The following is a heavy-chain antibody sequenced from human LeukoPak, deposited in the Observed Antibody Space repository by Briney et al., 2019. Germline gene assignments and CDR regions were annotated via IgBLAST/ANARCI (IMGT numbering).Heavy chain of an antibody. Sequence: GGSLRLSCAASGFTFSTSYMSWVRQAPGKGLEWVSVISGSGGSTFYADSVKGRFTISRDNSKNTLYLQMNSLRAEDTAVYYCAKSLKSNDYWGQGTLVTVSS. J-gene: IGHJ4*02. V-gene: IGHV3-23*01. CDR2: ISGSGGST. CDR1: GFTFSTSY. CDR3: AKSLKSNDY.